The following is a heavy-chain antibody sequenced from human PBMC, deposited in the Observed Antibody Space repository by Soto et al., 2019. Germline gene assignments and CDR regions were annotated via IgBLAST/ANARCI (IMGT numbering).Heavy chain of an antibody. Sequence: SETLSLTCIVSGDSISNSGHYWSWIRQGPGKGLDWIAYIYASGTTYWNPSLKSRTTISVDTSKNQFSLELTSVTAADTAIYYCARGTAAHFDYWGQGTLVTVSS. V-gene: IGHV4-31*03. D-gene: IGHD2-2*01. CDR3: ARGTAAHFDY. J-gene: IGHJ4*02. CDR1: GDSISNSGHY. CDR2: IYASGTT.